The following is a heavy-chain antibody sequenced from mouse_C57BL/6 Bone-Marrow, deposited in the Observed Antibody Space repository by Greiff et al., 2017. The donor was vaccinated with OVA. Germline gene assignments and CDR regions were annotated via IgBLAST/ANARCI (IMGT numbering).Heavy chain of an antibody. Sequence: LQQPGAELVMPGASVKLSCKASGYTFTSYWMHWVKQRPGQGLEWIGEIDPSDSYTNYNQKFKGKSTLTVDKSSSTAYMQLSSLTSEDSAVYYCAREGLRLGLDYWGQGTTLTVSS. CDR1: GYTFTSYW. V-gene: IGHV1-69*01. CDR2: IDPSDSYT. J-gene: IGHJ2*01. D-gene: IGHD2-4*01. CDR3: AREGLRLGLDY.